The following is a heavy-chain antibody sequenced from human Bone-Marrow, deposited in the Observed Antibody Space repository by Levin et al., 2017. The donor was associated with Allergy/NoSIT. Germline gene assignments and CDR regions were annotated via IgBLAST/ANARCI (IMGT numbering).Heavy chain of an antibody. V-gene: IGHV4-34*01. CDR2: IYHTGST. Sequence: SQTPSLPCAIYGGSFRDYYWSWIRQPPGKGLEWIGEIYHTGSTYYNPSLKSRVTISADTSKNQFSLKLSSVTAADTAVYYCAREPGYCTGGSCYGGWFDPWGQGTLVTVSS. D-gene: IGHD2-15*01. CDR3: AREPGYCTGGSCYGGWFDP. CDR1: GGSFRDYY. J-gene: IGHJ5*02.